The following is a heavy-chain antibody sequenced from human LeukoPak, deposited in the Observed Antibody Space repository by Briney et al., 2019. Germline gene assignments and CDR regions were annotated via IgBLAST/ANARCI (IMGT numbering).Heavy chain of an antibody. D-gene: IGHD2-2*01. V-gene: IGHV4-39*01. CDR1: GGSISSSSYY. Sequence: SETLSLTCTVSGGSISSSSYYWGWIRQPPGKGLEWTGSIYYSGSTYYNPSLKSRVTISVDTSKNQFSLKLSSVTAADTAVYYCARHVNDIVVVVLGMDVWGQGTTVTVSS. J-gene: IGHJ6*02. CDR2: IYYSGST. CDR3: ARHVNDIVVVVLGMDV.